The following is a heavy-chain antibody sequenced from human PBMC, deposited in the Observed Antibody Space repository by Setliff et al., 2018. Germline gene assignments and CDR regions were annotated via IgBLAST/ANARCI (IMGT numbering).Heavy chain of an antibody. V-gene: IGHV4-39*01. CDR3: AGTGTYRYFDY. Sequence: KPSETLSLTCKVSGDSMNSGVYYWAWIRQPPGKGLEWIGRIYSGGTTYYNSSLKSRVTISVDTSKSQFSLRLNSVTAADTAVYYCAGTGTYRYFDYWGRGTLVTVSS. D-gene: IGHD1-1*01. CDR2: IYSGGTT. CDR1: GDSMNSGVYY. J-gene: IGHJ4*02.